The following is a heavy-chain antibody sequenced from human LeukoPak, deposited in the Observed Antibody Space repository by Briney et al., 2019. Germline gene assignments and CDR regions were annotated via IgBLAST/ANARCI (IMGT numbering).Heavy chain of an antibody. CDR3: ARVALMDV. V-gene: IGHV3-30-3*01. Sequence: GGSLRLSCAASGFTFSSYAMHWVRQVPGKGLEWVAVISYDGSNKYYADSVKGRFTISRDNAKNSLYLQMNSLRAEDTAVYYCARVALMDVWGQGTTVTVSS. CDR2: ISYDGSNK. CDR1: GFTFSSYA. J-gene: IGHJ6*02.